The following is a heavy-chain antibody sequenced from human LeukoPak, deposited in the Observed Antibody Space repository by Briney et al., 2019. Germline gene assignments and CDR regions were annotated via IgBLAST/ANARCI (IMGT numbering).Heavy chain of an antibody. V-gene: IGHV3-30*02. CDR1: GFTFSSYG. CDR3: AKLKIEAGSSSQQLFDP. D-gene: IGHD6-6*01. Sequence: PGGSLRLSCAASGFTFSSYGMHWVRQAPGKGLEWVAFIRYDGSNKYYADSVKGRFTISRDNSKNTLYLQMNSLRAEDTAVYYCAKLKIEAGSSSQQLFDPWGQGTLVTVSS. J-gene: IGHJ5*02. CDR2: IRYDGSNK.